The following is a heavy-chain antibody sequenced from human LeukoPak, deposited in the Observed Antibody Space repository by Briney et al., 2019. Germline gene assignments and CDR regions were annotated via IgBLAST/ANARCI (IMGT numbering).Heavy chain of an antibody. J-gene: IGHJ4*02. V-gene: IGHV5-51*01. CDR3: ARGTDLGHVVAGAFDC. CDR2: IYPGDSDI. D-gene: IGHD6-19*01. CDR1: GYIFTTYW. Sequence: GESLKISCKGSGYIFTTYWIGWVRQMPGKGLEWIGVIYPGDSDIRYSPSFQGQVTISADKSISTAYLQWSSLKASDTAMYYCARGTDLGHVVAGAFDCWDQGTLVTVSS.